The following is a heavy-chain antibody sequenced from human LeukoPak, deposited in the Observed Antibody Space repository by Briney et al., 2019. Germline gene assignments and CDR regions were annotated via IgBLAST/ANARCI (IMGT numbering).Heavy chain of an antibody. Sequence: GESLRLSCAASGFTVSSNYMSWVRQAPGKGLEWVSVIYSGGSTYYADSVKGRFTISRDNSKNTLYLQMNSLRAEDTAVYYCARMDTAMTLRNYYFDYWGQGTLVTVSS. CDR1: GFTVSSNY. CDR3: ARMDTAMTLRNYYFDY. V-gene: IGHV3-53*01. J-gene: IGHJ4*02. CDR2: IYSGGST. D-gene: IGHD5-18*01.